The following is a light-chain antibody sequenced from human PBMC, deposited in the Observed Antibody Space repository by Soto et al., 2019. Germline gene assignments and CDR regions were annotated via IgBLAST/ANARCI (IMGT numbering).Light chain of an antibody. V-gene: IGKV3-15*01. CDR3: KQYNNRPPLT. CDR1: QSVSSN. CDR2: GAS. Sequence: EIVMTQSPSTLSVSPGERATLSCRASQSVSSNLAWYQQKPGQAPRLLIYGASTRPTGIPARFSGSGSGTEFTLTISSLQSADFAVYYWKQYNNRPPLTFGGGTKVEIK. J-gene: IGKJ4*01.